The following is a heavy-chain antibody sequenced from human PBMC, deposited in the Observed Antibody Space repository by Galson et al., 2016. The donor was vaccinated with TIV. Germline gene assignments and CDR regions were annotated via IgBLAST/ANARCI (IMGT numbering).Heavy chain of an antibody. D-gene: IGHD1/OR15-1a*01. CDR3: ARGDWDSDYYYLLDV. Sequence: SVKVSCKASGFSFSSYDVTWVRQAPGQGLEWMGWRSGDNGNTNYPHNLQGRVTMTIDTSTNTAYMELRNLRSDDTAVYYCARGDWDSDYYYLLDVWGQATTVSIS. CDR2: RSGDNGNT. CDR1: GFSFSSYD. J-gene: IGHJ6*02. V-gene: IGHV1-18*01.